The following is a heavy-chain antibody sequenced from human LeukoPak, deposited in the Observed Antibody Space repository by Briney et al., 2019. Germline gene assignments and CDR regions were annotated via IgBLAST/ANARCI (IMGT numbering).Heavy chain of an antibody. V-gene: IGHV4-39*07. CDR2: IYYSGST. CDR1: GGSISSSSYY. CDR3: ARDLGGYVDY. D-gene: IGHD3-16*01. J-gene: IGHJ4*02. Sequence: PSETLSLTCTVSGGSISSSSYYWGWIRQPPGKGLEWIGSIYYSGSTYYNPSPKSRVTISVDTSKNQFSLKLSSVTAADTAVYYCARDLGGYVDYWGQGTLVTVSS.